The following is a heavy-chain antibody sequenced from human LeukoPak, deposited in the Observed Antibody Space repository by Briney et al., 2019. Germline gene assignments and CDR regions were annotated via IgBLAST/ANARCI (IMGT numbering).Heavy chain of an antibody. CDR3: ARGSSTGCYDY. CDR1: GFIFDDYV. J-gene: IGHJ4*02. Sequence: GGSLRLSCAASGFIFDDYVMHWVRQTPGKGLEWVSLISWDGGSIYYADSVKGRFTISRDNSKNSLYLQMNSLRAEDTAVYYCARGSSTGCYDYWGQGTLVTVSS. CDR2: ISWDGGSI. V-gene: IGHV3-43D*03. D-gene: IGHD2-2*01.